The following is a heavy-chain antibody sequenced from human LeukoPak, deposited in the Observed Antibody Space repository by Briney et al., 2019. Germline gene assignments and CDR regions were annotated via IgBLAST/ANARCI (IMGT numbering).Heavy chain of an antibody. CDR1: GGSISSSSYY. CDR3: ARSRGESFDY. V-gene: IGHV4-39*01. J-gene: IGHJ4*02. CDR2: IYYSGST. D-gene: IGHD2-21*01. Sequence: SETLSLTCTVSGGSISSSSYYWGWIRQPPGKGLEWIGSIYYSGSTYYNPSLKSRVTISVDTSTNQFSLKLSSVTAADTAVYYCARSRGESFDYWGQGTLVTVSS.